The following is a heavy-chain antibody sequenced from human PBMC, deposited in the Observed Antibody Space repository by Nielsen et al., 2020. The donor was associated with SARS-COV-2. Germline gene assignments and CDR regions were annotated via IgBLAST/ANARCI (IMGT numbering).Heavy chain of an antibody. CDR1: GFTFSSYA. CDR3: AKVWYSSGWTRGYYFDY. CDR2: IYSGGSST. D-gene: IGHD6-19*01. J-gene: IGHJ4*02. V-gene: IGHV3-23*03. Sequence: GGSLRLSCAASGFTFSSYAMSWVRQAPGKGLEWVSVIYSGGSSTSYADSVKGRFTISRDNSKNTLYLQMNSLRAEDTAVYYCAKVWYSSGWTRGYYFDYWGQGTLVTVSS.